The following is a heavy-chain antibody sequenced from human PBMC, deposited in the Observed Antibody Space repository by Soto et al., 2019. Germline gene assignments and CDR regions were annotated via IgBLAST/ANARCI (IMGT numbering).Heavy chain of an antibody. Sequence: EVQLLESGGGLVQPGGSLRLSCTASGFTFSSYAMSWVRQAPGKGLEWVSAISGSGGSTYYADSVKGRFTISRDNSKNTLYLQINSLTAENTAVYYCAKDLKAAASTPRAKYNWFDPWGQGTLVTVSS. J-gene: IGHJ5*02. CDR2: ISGSGGST. V-gene: IGHV3-23*01. CDR1: GFTFSSYA. D-gene: IGHD6-13*01. CDR3: AKDLKAAASTPRAKYNWFDP.